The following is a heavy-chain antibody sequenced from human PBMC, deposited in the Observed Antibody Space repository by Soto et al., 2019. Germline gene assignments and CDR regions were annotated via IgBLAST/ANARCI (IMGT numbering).Heavy chain of an antibody. Sequence: SETLSLTCPVSGGSISSYYWSWIRQPPGKGLEWIGYIYYSGSTNYNPSLKSRVTISVDTSKNQFSLKLSSVTAADTAVYYCARGGDGYNYGYWGQGTLVTVSS. D-gene: IGHD5-12*01. J-gene: IGHJ4*02. V-gene: IGHV4-59*01. CDR3: ARGGDGYNYGY. CDR2: IYYSGST. CDR1: GGSISSYY.